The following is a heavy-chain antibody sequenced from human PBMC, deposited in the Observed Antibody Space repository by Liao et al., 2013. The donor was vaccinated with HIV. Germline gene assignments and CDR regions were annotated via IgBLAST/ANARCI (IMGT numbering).Heavy chain of an antibody. D-gene: IGHD2-2*01. CDR1: GGSISGSDYY. CDR2: ISDSGGT. CDR3: ARGYQSHVWATHYYYYYMDV. V-gene: IGHV4-30-4*08. J-gene: IGHJ6*03. Sequence: QLQLQESGPGLVKPSETLSLTCTVSGGSISGSDYYWGWIRQPPGKGLEWIGYISDSGGTDYNPSLKSRVTISLDTSRYQFSLNLSSMTAADTAVYYCARGYQSHVWATHYYYYYMDVWGRGTTGHRLL.